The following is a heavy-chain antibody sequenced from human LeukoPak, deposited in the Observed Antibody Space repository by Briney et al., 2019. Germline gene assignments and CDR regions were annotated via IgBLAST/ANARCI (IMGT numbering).Heavy chain of an antibody. Sequence: GGSLRLSCAASGFTFDDYAMHWVRQAPGKGLEWVSGISWNSGSIGYADSVKGRFTISRDKAKIFLELQMNSLRAEDPALHYCAKDFDIRSECAFDIWGKGTTVTVSS. V-gene: IGHV3-9*01. CDR3: AKDFDIRSECAFDI. CDR2: ISWNSGSI. CDR1: GFTFDDYA. D-gene: IGHD3-9*01. J-gene: IGHJ3*02.